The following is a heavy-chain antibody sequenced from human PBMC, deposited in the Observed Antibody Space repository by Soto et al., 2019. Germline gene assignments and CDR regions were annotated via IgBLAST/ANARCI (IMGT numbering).Heavy chain of an antibody. CDR3: AKDLTETTYYDFWGGFY. CDR1: GFTFSSYA. V-gene: IGHV3-23*01. J-gene: IGHJ4*02. CDR2: ISGSGGST. D-gene: IGHD3-3*01. Sequence: GGSLRLSCAASGFTFSSYAMSWVRQAPGKGLEWVSAISGSGGSTYYADSVKGRFTISRDNSKNTLYLQMNSLRAEDTAVYYCAKDLTETTYYDFWGGFYWGQGTLVTVSS.